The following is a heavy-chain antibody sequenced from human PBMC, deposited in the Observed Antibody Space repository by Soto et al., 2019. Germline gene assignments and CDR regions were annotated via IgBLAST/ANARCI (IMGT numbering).Heavy chain of an antibody. CDR2: FDPEDGET. Sequence: ASVKVSCKVSGYTLTELSMHWVRQAPGKGLEWMGGFDPEDGETIYAQKFQGRVTMTEDTSTDTAYMELSSLRSEDTAVYYCATLVARWGRDYNGMDVWGQGTTLTVSS. V-gene: IGHV1-24*01. CDR1: GYTLTELS. J-gene: IGHJ6*02. CDR3: ATLVARWGRDYNGMDV. D-gene: IGHD5-12*01.